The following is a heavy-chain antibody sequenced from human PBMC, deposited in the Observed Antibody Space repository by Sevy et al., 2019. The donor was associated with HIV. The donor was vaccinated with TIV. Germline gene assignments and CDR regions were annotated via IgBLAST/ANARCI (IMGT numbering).Heavy chain of an antibody. V-gene: IGHV4-59*01. D-gene: IGHD3-16*01. CDR2: IFSKGST. CDR1: GGSMNDYY. J-gene: IGHJ2*01. CDR3: GRGSRYFDL. Sequence: SETLSLTCTVSGGSMNDYYWTWIRQTPGKRLEWIGYIFSKGSTNHHRSRVSRAIISVDMSRNQVFLTVNSVTAADTAVYFCGRGSRYFDLWGRGTLVTVSS.